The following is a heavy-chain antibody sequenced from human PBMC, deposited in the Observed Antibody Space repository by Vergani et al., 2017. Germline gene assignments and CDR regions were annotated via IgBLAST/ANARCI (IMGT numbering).Heavy chain of an antibody. Sequence: EVQLVESGGGLVQPGGSLRLSCAASGFTFSSYWMHWVRQAPGKGLVWVGRIKSKTDGGTTDYAAPVKGRFTISRDDSKNTLYLQMNSLKTEDTAVYYCTTGGVQLATAKYYYGMDVWGQGTTVTVSS. CDR3: TTGGVQLATAKYYYGMDV. V-gene: IGHV3-15*01. CDR2: IKSKTDGGTT. CDR1: GFTFSSYW. D-gene: IGHD6-13*01. J-gene: IGHJ6*02.